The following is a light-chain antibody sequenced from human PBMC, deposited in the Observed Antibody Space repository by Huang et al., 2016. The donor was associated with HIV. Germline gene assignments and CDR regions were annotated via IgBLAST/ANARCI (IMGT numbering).Light chain of an antibody. J-gene: IGKJ4*01. CDR2: GAS. CDR3: QQYNNWPPLT. V-gene: IGKV3-15*01. CDR1: QSVSSN. Sequence: IVMTQSPATLSVSPGERATLSCRASQSVSSNLAWYQQKPGQAPRLLIYGASTRATGIPARFSGSGSGTEFTLTISSLQSEDFAVDYCQQYNNWPPLTVGGGTKVEIK.